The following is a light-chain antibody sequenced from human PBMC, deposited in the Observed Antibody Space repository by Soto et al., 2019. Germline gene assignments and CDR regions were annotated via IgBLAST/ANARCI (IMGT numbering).Light chain of an antibody. V-gene: IGKV3-15*01. Sequence: EIVMTQSPATLSVSPGERATLSCRASQSVSSNLGWYHQRPGQAPRLLIYGASTRAPDIPARFSGSGSGTEFTLTISSLQSEDSAVYYCQQYNNWSSITFGQGTRLEIK. CDR1: QSVSSN. J-gene: IGKJ5*01. CDR2: GAS. CDR3: QQYNNWSSIT.